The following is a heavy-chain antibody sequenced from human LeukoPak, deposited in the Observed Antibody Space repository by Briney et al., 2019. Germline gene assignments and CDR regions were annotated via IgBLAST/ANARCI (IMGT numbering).Heavy chain of an antibody. Sequence: PGGSLRLSCAPSGFTVSSNYMSWVRQAPGKGLEWVSVIYSGGSTYYADSVKGRFTISRDNSKNTLYLHMNSLRAEDTAVYYCSWCTMIVNYAFDIWGQGTMVTVSS. CDR3: SWCTMIVNYAFDI. CDR2: IYSGGST. V-gene: IGHV3-53*01. D-gene: IGHD3-22*01. J-gene: IGHJ3*02. CDR1: GFTVSSNY.